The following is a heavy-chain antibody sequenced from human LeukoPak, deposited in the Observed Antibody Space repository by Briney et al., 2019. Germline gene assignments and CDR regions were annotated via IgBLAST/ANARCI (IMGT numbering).Heavy chain of an antibody. D-gene: IGHD3-16*01. CDR3: ASEAHRGGGFDS. J-gene: IGHJ4*02. CDR1: GGSISSDTYF. Sequence: SETLSLTCTVSGGSISSDTYFWGWIRQPPGKGLEWIANIYFTGNTYYNPSLKSRATISVDASKNQFSLTLSSVTAADTAVYYCASEAHRGGGFDSWGQGTLVTVSS. V-gene: IGHV4-39*01. CDR2: IYFTGNT.